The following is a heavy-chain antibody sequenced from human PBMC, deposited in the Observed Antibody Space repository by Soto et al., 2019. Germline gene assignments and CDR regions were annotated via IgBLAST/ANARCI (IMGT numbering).Heavy chain of an antibody. D-gene: IGHD3-10*02. V-gene: IGHV3-23*01. CDR1: RFTFSSYA. J-gene: IGHJ6*03. Sequence: GSLRISCAASRFTFSSYAVSWVLQTPGNWLEWVSAISGSGGSTYYADSVKGRFTISRDNSKNTLYLQMNSLRAEDTAVYYCAKDLFGSPSYMEVWGKGTTVTVSS. CDR3: AKDLFGSPSYMEV. CDR2: ISGSGGST.